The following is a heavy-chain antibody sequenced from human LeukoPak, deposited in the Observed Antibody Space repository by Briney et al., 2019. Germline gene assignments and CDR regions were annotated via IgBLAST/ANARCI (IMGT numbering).Heavy chain of an antibody. D-gene: IGHD6-13*01. CDR2: VSGGGSST. Sequence: PGGSLRLSCVASGFTFSNYAMNSVRQAPGKGLEWVSGVSGGGSSTYYADSVKGRFTISRDNSKNMLYLQMNSLRAEDTAVYYCAKDLYTSRYACCFDYWGQGTLVTVSS. V-gene: IGHV3-23*01. CDR1: GFTFSNYA. CDR3: AKDLYTSRYACCFDY. J-gene: IGHJ4*02.